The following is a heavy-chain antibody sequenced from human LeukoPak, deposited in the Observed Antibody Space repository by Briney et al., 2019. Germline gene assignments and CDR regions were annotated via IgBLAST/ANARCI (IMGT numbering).Heavy chain of an antibody. D-gene: IGHD3-22*01. CDR1: GFTFSDYY. J-gene: IGHJ5*02. CDR3: ARELPGTSYYYDSSGQNWFDP. V-gene: IGHV3-11*01. Sequence: GRSLRLSCAASGFTFSDYYMSWIRQAPGKGLEWVSYISSSGSTIYYADSVKGRFTISRDNAKNSLYLQMNSLRAEDTAVYYCARELPGTSYYYDSSGQNWFDPWGQGTLVTVSS. CDR2: ISSSGSTI.